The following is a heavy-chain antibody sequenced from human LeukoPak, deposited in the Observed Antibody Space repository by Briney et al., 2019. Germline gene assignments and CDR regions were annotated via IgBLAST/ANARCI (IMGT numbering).Heavy chain of an antibody. V-gene: IGHV3-74*01. D-gene: IGHD6-19*01. Sequence: PGGSLRLSCAASGFTFSNYWMHWVRQAPGKGPVWVSRINTDGSSVSHADSVKGRFTISRDNAKDTLYLQMNSLRAEDTAVYYCARVKDIAVAGSPDYWVQGTLVTVSS. CDR2: INTDGSSV. CDR1: GFTFSNYW. J-gene: IGHJ4*02. CDR3: ARVKDIAVAGSPDY.